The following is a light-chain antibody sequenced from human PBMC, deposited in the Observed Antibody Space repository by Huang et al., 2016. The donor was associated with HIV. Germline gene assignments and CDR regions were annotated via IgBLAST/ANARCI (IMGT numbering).Light chain of an antibody. CDR2: DTS. CDR1: QSVDTY. Sequence: EIVLTQSPVTLSRSPGQRATLPCRASQSVDTYLAWYQQKPGQAPRLLIYDTSDRATGIPARFSGSGSGTDFTLTISSLEPDDFAVYFCQQRNTWPPTFGGGT. J-gene: IGKJ4*01. V-gene: IGKV3-11*01. CDR3: QQRNTWPPT.